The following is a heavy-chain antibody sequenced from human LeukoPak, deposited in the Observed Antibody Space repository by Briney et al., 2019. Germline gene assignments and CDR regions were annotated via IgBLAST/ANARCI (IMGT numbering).Heavy chain of an antibody. D-gene: IGHD3-3*01. V-gene: IGHV3-30*03. Sequence: PGGSLRLSCAASGFTFSSYGMHWVRQAPGKGLEWVAVISYDGSNKCYADSVKGRFTISRDNAKTSMYQQMNSLRAEDTAVYYCTRAPGTGPLTVTWSGPFDIWGQGTVVTVSS. CDR2: ISYDGSNK. J-gene: IGHJ3*02. CDR1: GFTFSSYG. CDR3: TRAPGTGPLTVTWSGPFDI.